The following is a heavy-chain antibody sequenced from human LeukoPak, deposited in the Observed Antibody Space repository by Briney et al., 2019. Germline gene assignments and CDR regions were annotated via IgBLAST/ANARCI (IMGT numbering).Heavy chain of an antibody. V-gene: IGHV4-30-4*01. CDR2: IYNSGST. Sequence: SETLSLTCAVSGGSISSGDYHWSWIRQPPGKGLEWIGYIYNSGSTYYNPSLRSRVTISVDTSKDQFSLKLTSVTAADTAVSYCARGGGNSPDAFDIWGRGTMVTVSS. CDR3: ARGGGNSPDAFDI. J-gene: IGHJ3*02. D-gene: IGHD4-23*01. CDR1: GGSISSGDYH.